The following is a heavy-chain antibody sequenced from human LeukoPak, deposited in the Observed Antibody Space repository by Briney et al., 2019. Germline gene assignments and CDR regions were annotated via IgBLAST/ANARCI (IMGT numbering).Heavy chain of an antibody. CDR1: GFTFSSYS. V-gene: IGHV3-48*01. J-gene: IGHJ6*03. D-gene: IGHD2-2*01. CDR3: ARVQGWYCRSATCPGGGRPSSPYYYMDV. Sequence: GGSLRLSCAASGFTFSSYSMNWVRQAPGKGLEWVSYISSSSSTIYYADSVKGRFTISRDNAKNSLYLQMNSLRSEDTAVYYCARVQGWYCRSATCPGGGRPSSPYYYMDVWGKGTTVTVSS. CDR2: ISSSSSTI.